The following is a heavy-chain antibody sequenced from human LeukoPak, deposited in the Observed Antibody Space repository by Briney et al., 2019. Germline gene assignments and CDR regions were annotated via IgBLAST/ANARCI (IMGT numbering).Heavy chain of an antibody. D-gene: IGHD2-2*01. CDR3: AKDRGSSSLFQH. CDR1: GFIFSSYG. Sequence: GGSLRLSCAASGFIFSSYGMHWVRQAPGKGLAWVAFIRYDGSNKYHADSVKGRFTISRDNSKNTLYLQMNSLRAEDTAVYYCAKDRGSSSLFQHWGQGTLVTVSS. CDR2: IRYDGSNK. J-gene: IGHJ1*01. V-gene: IGHV3-30*02.